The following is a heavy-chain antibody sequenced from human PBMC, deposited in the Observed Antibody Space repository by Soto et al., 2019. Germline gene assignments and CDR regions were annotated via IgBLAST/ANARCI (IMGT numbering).Heavy chain of an antibody. CDR1: GFTFSSYS. CDR2: ISSSSSYI. V-gene: IGHV3-21*04. Sequence: EVQLVESGGGLVKPGGSLRLSCAASGFTFSSYSMNWVRQAPGKGLEWVSSISSSSSYIYYADSVKGRFTISRDNAKNSLYLQMNSLGAEDTAVYYCARRASTGRHFEYWGQGTLVTVSS. J-gene: IGHJ4*02. D-gene: IGHD1-1*01. CDR3: ARRASTGRHFEY.